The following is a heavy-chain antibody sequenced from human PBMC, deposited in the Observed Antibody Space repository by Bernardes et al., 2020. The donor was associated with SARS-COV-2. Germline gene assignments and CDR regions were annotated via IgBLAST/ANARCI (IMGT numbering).Heavy chain of an antibody. D-gene: IGHD6-19*01. Sequence: ASVKVSCKASGYTFTNYDINWVRQAAGQGLEWMGWMNPASANTGHAQKFQGRLTMTRNTSISTAYMELSSLGSEDTAVYYCARGPIGVAGTRVFDWFDPWSQGTLVTVSS. J-gene: IGHJ5*02. CDR3: ARGPIGVAGTRVFDWFDP. CDR2: MNPASANT. V-gene: IGHV1-8*01. CDR1: GYTFTNYD.